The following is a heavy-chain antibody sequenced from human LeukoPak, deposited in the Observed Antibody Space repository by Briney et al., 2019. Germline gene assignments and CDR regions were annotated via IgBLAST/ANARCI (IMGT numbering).Heavy chain of an antibody. CDR3: AGVHREVAGQFDP. Sequence: SETVSLTCTVSGGSISSYYWSWIRQPPGKGLEWIGYIYYSGSTNYNPSLKSRVTISVDTSKNQFSLKLSSVTAADTAVYYCAGVHREVAGQFDPWGQGTLVTVSS. CDR1: GGSISSYY. D-gene: IGHD2-15*01. J-gene: IGHJ5*02. CDR2: IYYSGST. V-gene: IGHV4-59*01.